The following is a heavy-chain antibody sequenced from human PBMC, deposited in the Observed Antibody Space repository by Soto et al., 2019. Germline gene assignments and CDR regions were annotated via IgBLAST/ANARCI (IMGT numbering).Heavy chain of an antibody. J-gene: IGHJ4*02. CDR3: ARTNTCGFYFDY. Sequence: QVQLGESGGGVVQPGRSLRLSCAASGFTISSYGMHWVRQAPGKGLEWVAVIWYDGSNKYYADSVKGRFTISRDNSKNTLYLQMNSLRAEDTAVYYCARTNTCGFYFDYWGQGTLVTVSS. D-gene: IGHD5-12*01. CDR1: GFTISSYG. CDR2: IWYDGSNK. V-gene: IGHV3-33*01.